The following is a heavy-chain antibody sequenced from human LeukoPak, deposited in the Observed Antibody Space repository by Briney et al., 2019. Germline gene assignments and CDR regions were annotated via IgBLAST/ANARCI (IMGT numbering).Heavy chain of an antibody. CDR3: AKRLLGYADSSPIDY. CDR1: GFTFSSYA. D-gene: IGHD4-17*01. CDR2: ISGSGGST. J-gene: IGHJ4*02. V-gene: IGHV3-23*01. Sequence: GGSLRLSCAASGFTFSSYAMSWVRQAPGKGLEWVSAISGSGGSTYYADSVRGRFTISRDNSKNTLYLQMNSLRAEDTAVYYCAKRLLGYADSSPIDYWGQGTLVTVSS.